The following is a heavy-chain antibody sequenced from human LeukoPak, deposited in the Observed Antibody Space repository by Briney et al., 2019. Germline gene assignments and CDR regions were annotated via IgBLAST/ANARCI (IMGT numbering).Heavy chain of an antibody. D-gene: IGHD2-2*01. J-gene: IGHJ4*02. CDR3: ARDTYPSDYFDY. CDR1: GGSISSGDYY. Sequence: KASETLSLTCTVSGGSISSGDYYWSWIRQPPGKGLEWIGYIYYSGSTYYNPSLKSRVTISVDTSKNQFSLKLSSVTAADTAVYYCARDTYPSDYFDYWGQGTLVTVSS. V-gene: IGHV4-30-4*02. CDR2: IYYSGST.